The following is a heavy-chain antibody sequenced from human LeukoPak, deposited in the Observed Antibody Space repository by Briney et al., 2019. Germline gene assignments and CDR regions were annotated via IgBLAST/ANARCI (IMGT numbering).Heavy chain of an antibody. Sequence: GGSLRLSWAASGFTFSNYAMSWVRQAPGRGLEWVSAISGDADSTYYADSVKGRFTISRDNSKNTLYLQVNSLRADDTAVYYCAKKEGGFDHWGQGALVTVSS. D-gene: IGHD1-26*01. J-gene: IGHJ4*02. CDR1: GFTFSNYA. CDR3: AKKEGGFDH. CDR2: ISGDADST. V-gene: IGHV3-23*01.